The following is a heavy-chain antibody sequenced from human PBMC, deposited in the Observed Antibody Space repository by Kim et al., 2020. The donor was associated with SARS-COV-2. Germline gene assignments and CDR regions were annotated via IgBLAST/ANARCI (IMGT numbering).Heavy chain of an antibody. J-gene: IGHJ4*02. Sequence: SETLSLTCAVYGGSFSGYYWSWIRQPPGKGLEWIGEINHSGSTNYNPSLKSRVTISVDTSKNQFSLKLSSVTAADTAVYYCARGVRGLGAVAGTWPPTASPKQKNFDYWGQGTLVTVSS. CDR3: ARGVRGLGAVAGTWPPTASPKQKNFDY. V-gene: IGHV4-34*01. D-gene: IGHD6-19*01. CDR2: INHSGST. CDR1: GGSFSGYY.